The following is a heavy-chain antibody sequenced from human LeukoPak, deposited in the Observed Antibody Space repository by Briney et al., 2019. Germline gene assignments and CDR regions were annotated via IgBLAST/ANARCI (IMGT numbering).Heavy chain of an antibody. J-gene: IGHJ3*02. V-gene: IGHV4-30-2*01. D-gene: IGHD6-13*01. Sequence: SQTLSLTYTVSGGSISSGGYYWSWIRQPPGKGLEWIGYIYHSGSTYYNPSLKSRVTISVDRSKNQFSLKLSSVTAADTAVYYCARDGPQLGAFDIWGQGTMVTVSS. CDR3: ARDGPQLGAFDI. CDR2: IYHSGST. CDR1: GGSISSGGYY.